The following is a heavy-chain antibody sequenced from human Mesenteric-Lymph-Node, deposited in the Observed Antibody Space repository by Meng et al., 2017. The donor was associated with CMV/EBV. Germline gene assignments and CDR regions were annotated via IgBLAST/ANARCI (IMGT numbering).Heavy chain of an antibody. V-gene: IGHV4-34*01. CDR3: ARDQGYTYGFSETDY. CDR2: INHSGSS. D-gene: IGHD5-18*01. Sequence: SETLSLTCAVYGGSFSGHYWKWIRQPPGKGLEWIGEINHSGSSNYKPSLKGRRTISVDTSKNQFSLKLSSVTAADTAVYYCARDQGYTYGFSETDYWGQGTLVTVSS. J-gene: IGHJ4*02. CDR1: GGSFSGHY.